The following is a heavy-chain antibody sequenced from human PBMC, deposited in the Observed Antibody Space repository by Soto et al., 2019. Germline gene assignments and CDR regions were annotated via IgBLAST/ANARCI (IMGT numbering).Heavy chain of an antibody. CDR3: ARVTPGNNLYYFSGLDF. D-gene: IGHD1-1*01. V-gene: IGHV3-30-3*01. CDR1: GFTFDTYG. Sequence: GGSLRLSCVASGFTFDTYGIHWVRQAPGKGLQWVALISYEGSNTYYADSVRGRFTISRDNSKNTLYLQMNTLRPEDTGVYYCARVTPGNNLYYFSGLDFWGQGTSVTV. CDR2: ISYEGSNT. J-gene: IGHJ6*02.